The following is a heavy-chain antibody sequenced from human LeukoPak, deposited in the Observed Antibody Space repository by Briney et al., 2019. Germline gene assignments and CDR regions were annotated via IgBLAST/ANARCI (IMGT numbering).Heavy chain of an antibody. CDR2: IIPIFGTA. V-gene: IGHV1-69*13. D-gene: IGHD2-2*01. CDR3: ARSRPQCSSTSCYPFNWFDP. CDR1: GGTFSSYA. J-gene: IGHJ5*02. Sequence: ASVKVSCKASGGTFSSYAISWVRQAPGQGLEWMGGIIPIFGTANYAQEFQGRVTITADESTSTAYMELSSLRSEDTAVYYCARSRPQCSSTSCYPFNWFDPWGQGTLVTVSS.